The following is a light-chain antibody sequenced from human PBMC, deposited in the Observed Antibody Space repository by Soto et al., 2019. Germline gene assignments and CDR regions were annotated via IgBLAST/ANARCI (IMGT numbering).Light chain of an antibody. Sequence: DIVMTQSPLSLPVTPGESASISCRSSQSLLHSNGYNYLDWYLQKPGQSPQLLIYLGSNRASGVPDRFSGSGSGTDFTLKISRVEAEDVGVYYCMQALQTPEYTFGQGTKLEIK. V-gene: IGKV2-28*01. CDR3: MQALQTPEYT. CDR1: QSLLHSNGYNY. J-gene: IGKJ2*01. CDR2: LGS.